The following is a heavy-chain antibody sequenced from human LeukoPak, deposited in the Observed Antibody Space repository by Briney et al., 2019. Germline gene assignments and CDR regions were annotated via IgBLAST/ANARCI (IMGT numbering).Heavy chain of an antibody. CDR1: GGSIRSHY. J-gene: IGHJ4*02. D-gene: IGHD3-22*01. CDR2: IYYTGST. CDR3: ARHYETSGYYFDY. V-gene: IGHV4-59*11. Sequence: SETLSLTCAVSGGSIRSHYWSWIRQPPGKGLEWIGYIYYTGSTNYNPSLKSRVTISVDTSKNQFSLKLSSVTAADTAVYYCARHYETSGYYFDYWGQGSLATVSS.